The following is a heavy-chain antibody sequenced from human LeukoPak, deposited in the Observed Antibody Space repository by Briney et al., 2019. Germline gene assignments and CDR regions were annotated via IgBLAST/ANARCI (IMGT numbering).Heavy chain of an antibody. CDR3: ANGPSGYRHYYYYGMDV. V-gene: IGHV3-30*18. J-gene: IGHJ6*02. Sequence: GGSLRLSCAASGFTFSSYGMHWVHQAPGKGLEWVAVISYDGSNKYYADSVKGRFTISRDNSKNTLYLQMNSLRAEDTAVYYCANGPSGYRHYYYYGMDVWGQGTTVTVSS. CDR1: GFTFSSYG. D-gene: IGHD3-22*01. CDR2: ISYDGSNK.